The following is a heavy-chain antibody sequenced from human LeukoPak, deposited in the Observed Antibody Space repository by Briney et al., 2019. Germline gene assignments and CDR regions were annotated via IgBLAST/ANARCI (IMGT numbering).Heavy chain of an antibody. V-gene: IGHV1-18*01. Sequence: GASVTLLLKTSGYTFIIYGVSWVRQAPGQGLEWMGWISAYNGNTNYAQNLQGRVTMTTDTSTSTAYMELRSLRSDDTAVYFCARSDQWLAGNWCDPWRGGPGVSVSS. J-gene: IGHJ5*02. CDR3: ARSDQWLAGNWCDP. CDR1: GYTFIIYG. D-gene: IGHD6-19*01. CDR2: ISAYNGNT.